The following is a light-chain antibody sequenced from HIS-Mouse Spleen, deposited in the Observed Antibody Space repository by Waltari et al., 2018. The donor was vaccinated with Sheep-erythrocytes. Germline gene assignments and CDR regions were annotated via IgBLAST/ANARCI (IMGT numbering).Light chain of an antibody. V-gene: IGLV3-1*01. CDR2: HAS. Sequence: SYELTQPPSVSVSPGQTASITCPGHKWGDKYACWYQQKPGQSPVLVIYHASKRPSGIPERFSGSNSGNTATLTISGTQAMDEADYYCQAWDSSTWVFGGGTKLTVL. CDR1: KWGDKY. CDR3: QAWDSSTWV. J-gene: IGLJ3*02.